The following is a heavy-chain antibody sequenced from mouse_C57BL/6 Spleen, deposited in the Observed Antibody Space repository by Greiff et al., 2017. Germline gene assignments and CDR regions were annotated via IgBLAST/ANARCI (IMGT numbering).Heavy chain of an antibody. CDR3: ARYGGSSYERGGYAMDY. D-gene: IGHD1-1*01. V-gene: IGHV1-26*01. Sequence: EVQLQQSGPELVKPGASVKISCKASGYTFTDYYMNWVKQSHGKSLEWIGDINPNNGGTSYNQKFKGKATLTVDKSSSTAYMELRSLASEDSAVYYCARYGGSSYERGGYAMDYWGQGTSVTVSS. CDR2: INPNNGGT. CDR1: GYTFTDYY. J-gene: IGHJ4*01.